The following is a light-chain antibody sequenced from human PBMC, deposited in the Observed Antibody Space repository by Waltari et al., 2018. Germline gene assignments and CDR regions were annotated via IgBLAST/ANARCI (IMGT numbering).Light chain of an antibody. CDR2: KAS. Sequence: DIQMTQSPSTPSASVGDRVTITCRASQSISRWLAWCQQKPGKAPKLLIYKASSLASDVPSRFSGSGFGTDFTLTISSLQPDDCATYYCQHYYSDSRAFGQGTKVEVK. CDR3: QHYYSDSRA. V-gene: IGKV1-5*03. J-gene: IGKJ1*01. CDR1: QSISRW.